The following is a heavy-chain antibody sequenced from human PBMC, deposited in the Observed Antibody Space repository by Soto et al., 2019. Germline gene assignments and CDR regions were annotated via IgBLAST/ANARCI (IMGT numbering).Heavy chain of an antibody. CDR1: GFVFSSYW. Sequence: EVQLVESGGGLVQPGGSLRLSCAGSGFVFSSYWMHWVRQVPGKGLMWVSRITNDGSSTTYADSVNGRFTISRDNAKNTLYLQMNSLGAEDTAVYYCARGMQGSRYFDLWGRGTLVTVSS. CDR3: ARGMQGSRYFDL. CDR2: ITNDGSST. V-gene: IGHV3-74*01. J-gene: IGHJ2*01.